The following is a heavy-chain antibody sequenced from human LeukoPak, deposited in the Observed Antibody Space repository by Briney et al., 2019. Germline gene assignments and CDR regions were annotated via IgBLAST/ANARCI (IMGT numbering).Heavy chain of an antibody. CDR2: IYPGDSDT. Sequence: GESLKISCKGSGYSFPGYWIGWVRQMPGKGLEWKGIIYPGDSDTRYSPSFQGQVTISVDKSINIAYLQWSSLKASDTAMYYCARRMKDSSGWYNWFDRWGQGTLVTVSS. CDR1: GYSFPGYW. J-gene: IGHJ5*02. D-gene: IGHD6-19*01. CDR3: ARRMKDSSGWYNWFDR. V-gene: IGHV5-51*01.